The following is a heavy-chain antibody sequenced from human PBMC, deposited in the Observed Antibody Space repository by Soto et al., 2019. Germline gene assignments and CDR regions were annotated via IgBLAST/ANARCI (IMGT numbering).Heavy chain of an antibody. CDR3: AREGPGIAVAGTRGGWFDP. Sequence: ASVKVSCKASGYTFTSYAMHWVRQAPGQRLEWMGWINADNGNTKYSQKFQGRVTLTRDTFASTGYMELSSLRSEDTALYYCAREGPGIAVAGTRGGWFDPWGQGTLVTVSS. CDR1: GYTFTSYA. D-gene: IGHD6-19*01. V-gene: IGHV1-3*01. CDR2: INADNGNT. J-gene: IGHJ5*02.